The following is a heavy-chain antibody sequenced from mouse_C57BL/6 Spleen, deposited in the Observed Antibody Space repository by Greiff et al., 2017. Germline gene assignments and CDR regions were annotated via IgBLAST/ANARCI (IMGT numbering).Heavy chain of an antibody. CDR1: GYTFTSYW. V-gene: IGHV1-52*01. CDR3: ARIGLLRRGDY. Sequence: QVQLQQPGAELVRPGSSVKLSCKASGYTFTSYWMHWVKQRPIQGLEWIGNIDPSDSETHYNQKFKDKATLTVDKSSSTAYMQLSSLTSEDSAVYYCARIGLLRRGDYWGQGTTLTVSS. CDR2: IDPSDSET. J-gene: IGHJ2*01. D-gene: IGHD1-1*01.